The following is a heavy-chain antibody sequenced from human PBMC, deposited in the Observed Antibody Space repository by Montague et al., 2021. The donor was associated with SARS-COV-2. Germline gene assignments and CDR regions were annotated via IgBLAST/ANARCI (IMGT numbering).Heavy chain of an antibody. Sequence: SETLSLTCTVSGGSISSNFWSWIRQPPGKGLEWIGYIYYSGSTDXNTSLKSRVTISVDTSKKQYSLQLSSVTAADTAVYYCARTRGYDALFDFWGQGTLVTVSS. CDR3: ARTRGYDALFDF. V-gene: IGHV4-59*01. CDR2: IYYSGST. CDR1: GGSISSNF. J-gene: IGHJ4*02. D-gene: IGHD5-12*01.